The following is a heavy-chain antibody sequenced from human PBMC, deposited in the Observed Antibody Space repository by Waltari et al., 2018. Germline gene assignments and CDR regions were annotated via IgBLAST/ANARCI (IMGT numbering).Heavy chain of an antibody. CDR2: IRSKASGGAT. D-gene: IGHD2-15*01. Sequence: EVQLVESGGGLVQPGWSLRLSCRGSGFTCGDYAMYWVRQAPGKGLEWVTFIRSKASGGATDYAASVKGRFTISRDDSRSIAYLQMNSLETEDTAVYYCTRGTNHLVLRFDYWGQGTLVTVSS. V-gene: IGHV3-49*04. CDR3: TRGTNHLVLRFDY. J-gene: IGHJ4*02. CDR1: GFTCGDYA.